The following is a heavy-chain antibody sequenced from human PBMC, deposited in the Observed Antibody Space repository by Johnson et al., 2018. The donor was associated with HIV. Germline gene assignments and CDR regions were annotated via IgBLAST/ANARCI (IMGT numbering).Heavy chain of an antibody. J-gene: IGHJ3*02. V-gene: IGHV3-66*01. CDR2: IFSVGDV. Sequence: VQLVESGGGLVQPGGSLRLSCAASGITVGTNYMSWVRQAPGKGLEWVSVIFSVGDVYYADSVKGRFTISRENAKNSLYLQMNSLRAEDTAVYYCAKGVSDSSGYYYGEDAFDIWGQGTMVIVSS. CDR1: GITVGTNY. CDR3: AKGVSDSSGYYYGEDAFDI. D-gene: IGHD3-22*01.